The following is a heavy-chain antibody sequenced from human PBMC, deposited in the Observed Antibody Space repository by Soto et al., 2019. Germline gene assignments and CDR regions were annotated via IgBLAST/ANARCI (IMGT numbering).Heavy chain of an antibody. CDR2: ISYDGSDK. CDR3: AKVTGYCSSSSCRRDYYYYYGMDV. V-gene: IGHV3-30*18. Sequence: GGSLRLSCAASGFTFSNYGMHWVRQAPGKGLEWVAVISYDGSDKYYADSVKGRFSISRDNPKNTLYLQMNSLRAEDTAVYYCAKVTGYCSSSSCRRDYYYYYGMDVWGQGTTVTVSS. CDR1: GFTFSNYG. D-gene: IGHD2-2*01. J-gene: IGHJ6*02.